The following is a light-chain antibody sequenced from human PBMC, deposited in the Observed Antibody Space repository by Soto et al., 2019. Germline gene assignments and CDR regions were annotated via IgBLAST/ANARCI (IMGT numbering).Light chain of an antibody. Sequence: IVMTQSPATLSVSPGERATLSCRASQSVSSNLAWYQQKPGQAPRLLIYGASTRATGIPARFSGSGSGTEFTLTISSLQSEDFAVYYCQQRTNGLNFGRGTKVDIK. CDR3: QQRTNGLN. CDR1: QSVSSN. CDR2: GAS. V-gene: IGKV3-15*01. J-gene: IGKJ4*01.